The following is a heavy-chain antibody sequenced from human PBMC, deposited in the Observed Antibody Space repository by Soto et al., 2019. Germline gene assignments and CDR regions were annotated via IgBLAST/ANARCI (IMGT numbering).Heavy chain of an antibody. Sequence: HGESLKISCKGSGYSFTSYWIGWVRQMPGKGLEWMGIIYPGDSDTRYSPSFQGQVTISADKSISTAYLQWSSLKASDTAMYYCARRGREYSSSPLQFDPWGQGTLVTVSS. CDR1: GYSFTSYW. V-gene: IGHV5-51*01. CDR3: ARRGREYSSSPLQFDP. CDR2: IYPGDSDT. J-gene: IGHJ5*02. D-gene: IGHD6-6*01.